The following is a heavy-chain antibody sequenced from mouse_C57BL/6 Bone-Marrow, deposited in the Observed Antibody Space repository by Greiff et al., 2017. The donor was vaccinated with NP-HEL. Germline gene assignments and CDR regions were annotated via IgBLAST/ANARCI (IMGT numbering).Heavy chain of an antibody. Sequence: DVQLQESGGGLVQPGGSKKLSCVASGFTFSNYWMNWVRQSPEKGLEWVAQIRLKSDNYATHYAESVKGRFTISRDDSKSSVYLQMNNLRAEDTGIYYCTAPVYYYGSSYVRFAYWGQGTLVTVSA. CDR3: TAPVYYYGSSYVRFAY. CDR2: IRLKSDNYAT. V-gene: IGHV6-3*01. D-gene: IGHD1-1*01. CDR1: GFTFSNYW. J-gene: IGHJ3*01.